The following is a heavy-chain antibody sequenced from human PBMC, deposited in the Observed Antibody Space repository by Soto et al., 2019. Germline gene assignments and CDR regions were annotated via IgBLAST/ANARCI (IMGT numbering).Heavy chain of an antibody. J-gene: IGHJ5*02. V-gene: IGHV3-7*03. CDR2: IKQDGSQK. D-gene: IGHD6-13*01. Sequence: EVQLVESGGGWVQPGGSLRLSCAASGFTFSNYWMSWVRQAPGKGLEWVANIKQDGSQKYYVDSVKGRFTISRDNAKNSLYLEMNSLRAEDTAVYSCARILPIEAAGAPYWCDPWGQGTLVTVSP. CDR1: GFTFSNYW. CDR3: ARILPIEAAGAPYWCDP.